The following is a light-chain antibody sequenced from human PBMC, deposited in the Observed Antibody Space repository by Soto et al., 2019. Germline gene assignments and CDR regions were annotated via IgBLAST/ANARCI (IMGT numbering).Light chain of an antibody. V-gene: IGKV1-39*01. CDR1: QSIRYY. CDR3: QQSYSTPQNT. J-gene: IGKJ2*01. Sequence: DIQMTQSPSSLSASVGDRVTITCRASQSIRYYLNWYQQKPGKAPKLLIYAASSLQSGVPSRFGGSGPGTDFTLTISSLHAEDFATYYCQQSYSTPQNTFGQGTKLEIK. CDR2: AAS.